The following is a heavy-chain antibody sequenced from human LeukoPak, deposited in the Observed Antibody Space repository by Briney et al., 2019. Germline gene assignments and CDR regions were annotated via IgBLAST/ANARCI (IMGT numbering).Heavy chain of an antibody. J-gene: IGHJ6*02. V-gene: IGHV3-NL1*01. D-gene: IGHD5-24*01. CDR2: IYTAGST. CDR3: ARSTYRDGYNNYYYYAMDV. Sequence: GGSLRLSCAASGFTFSCYGMHWVRQAPGTGLDWVSVIYTAGSTHYADSVKGRFTISRDNSENTQYLQMNNLRAEDTAVYHCARSTYRDGYNNYYYYAMDVWGQGTTVTVSS. CDR1: GFTFSCYG.